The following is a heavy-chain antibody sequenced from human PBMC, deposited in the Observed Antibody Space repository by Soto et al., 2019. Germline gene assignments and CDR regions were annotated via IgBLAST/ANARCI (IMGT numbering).Heavy chain of an antibody. J-gene: IGHJ4*02. V-gene: IGHV3-30*18. CDR2: ISYDGSNK. D-gene: IGHD3-10*01. CDR3: AKDLGAYGFVFDY. CDR1: GFTFSSYG. Sequence: GGSLRLSCAASGFTFSSYGMHWVRQAPGKGLEWVAVISYDGSNKYYADSVKGRFTISRDNSKNTLYLQMNSLRAEDTAVYYCAKDLGAYGFVFDYWGQGTLVTVSS.